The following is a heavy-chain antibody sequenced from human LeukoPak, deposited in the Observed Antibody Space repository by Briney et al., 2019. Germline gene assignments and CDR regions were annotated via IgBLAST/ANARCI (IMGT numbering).Heavy chain of an antibody. CDR2: IKQDGSDR. CDR1: AFIFSGHW. V-gene: IGHV3-7*03. J-gene: IGHJ4*02. CDR3: VRNLAVAGTCFDS. Sequence: GGSLILSCEGSAFIFSGHWMSWVRQAPGTGLEWVANIKQDGSDRNYVTSVRGRFTISRDNAESSLYLQMNSLRAEDTALYYCVRNLAVAGTCFDSWGQGTLVTVSS. D-gene: IGHD6-19*01.